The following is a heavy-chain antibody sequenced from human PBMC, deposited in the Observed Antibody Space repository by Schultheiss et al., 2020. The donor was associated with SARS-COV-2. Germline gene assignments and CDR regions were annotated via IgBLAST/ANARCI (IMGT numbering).Heavy chain of an antibody. CDR2: IKSKSDGGTT. Sequence: GGSLRLSCTASGFTFGDYAMSWFRQAPGKGLEWVGRIKSKSDGGTTDCAAPVKDRFTISRDDSKNTLYLQMNSLKTEDTAVYYCASYSSGWYPDAFDIWGQGTMVTVSS. J-gene: IGHJ3*02. CDR3: ASYSSGWYPDAFDI. CDR1: GFTFGDYA. D-gene: IGHD6-19*01. V-gene: IGHV3-15*01.